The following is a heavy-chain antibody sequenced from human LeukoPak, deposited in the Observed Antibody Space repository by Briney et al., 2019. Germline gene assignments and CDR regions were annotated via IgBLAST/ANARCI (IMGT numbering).Heavy chain of an antibody. CDR3: ARRTCSGGSCLDAFDI. J-gene: IGHJ3*02. CDR2: IDPSVSYT. CDR1: VYSFTNYW. V-gene: IGHV5-10-1*01. D-gene: IGHD2-15*01. Sequence: RESLTISCQASVYSFTNYWISWLRQLPGKGLEWMGMIDPSVSYTDYSPSFQGHVTISADKSISTAYLQWSSLKASDTAMYYCARRTCSGGSCLDAFDIWGQGTMVTVSS.